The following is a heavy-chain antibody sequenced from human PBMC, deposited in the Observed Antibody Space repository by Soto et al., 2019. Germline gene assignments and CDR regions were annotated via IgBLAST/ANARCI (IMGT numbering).Heavy chain of an antibody. J-gene: IGHJ4*02. V-gene: IGHV3-23*01. CDR2: ISGSGAST. CDR3: ANSNYSANRGYTYPYFDF. CDR1: GFTFSNYD. D-gene: IGHD3-22*01. Sequence: EVQLLESGGGLVQPGGPLRLSCAASGFTFSNYDMTWVRQAPGKGLDWVSTISGSGASTYYADSVKGWFTISRDNNKNTVYLQMNILRVEDTAVYYCANSNYSANRGYTYPYFDFWGQGSLVTVSS.